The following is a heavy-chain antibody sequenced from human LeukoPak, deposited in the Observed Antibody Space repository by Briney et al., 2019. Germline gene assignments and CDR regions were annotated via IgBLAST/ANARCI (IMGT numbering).Heavy chain of an antibody. J-gene: IGHJ5*02. CDR3: ARGFPIVVVPAGFDP. Sequence: YYWSWIRQPPGKGLEWIGEINHSGSTNYNPSLKSRVTISVDTSKNQSSLKLSSVTAADTAVYYCARGFPIVVVPAGFDPWGQGTLVTVSS. CDR2: INHSGST. CDR1: YY. V-gene: IGHV4-34*01. D-gene: IGHD2-2*01.